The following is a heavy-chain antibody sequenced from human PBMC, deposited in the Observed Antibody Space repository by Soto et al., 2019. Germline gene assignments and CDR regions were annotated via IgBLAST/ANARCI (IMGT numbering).Heavy chain of an antibody. CDR1: GFTFSLYG. D-gene: IGHD3-16*01. Sequence: QVQLVESGGGVVQPGRSLRISCAASGFTFSLYGMHWVRQAPGKGLDWVAVIWYGGSNNFYADSVNGRCTISRENSQNTMYMKMNRMREEDTAVDYSARGLRGISFYGMDFWGQGTTVIVSS. V-gene: IGHV3-33*01. CDR2: IWYGGSNN. J-gene: IGHJ6*02. CDR3: ARGLRGISFYGMDF.